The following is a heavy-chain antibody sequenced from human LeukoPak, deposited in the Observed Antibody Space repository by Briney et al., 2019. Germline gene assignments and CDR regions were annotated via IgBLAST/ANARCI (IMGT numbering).Heavy chain of an antibody. CDR1: GYTFTSYY. D-gene: IGHD5-18*01. Sequence: ASVKVSCKASGYTFTSYYMHWVRQAPGQGLEWMGIINPSGGSTSYAQKFQGRVTMTRDMSTSTVYMELSSLRSEDTAVYYCARGRYSGYSYGYLDYWGQGTLVTVPS. CDR2: INPSGGST. CDR3: ARGRYSGYSYGYLDY. J-gene: IGHJ4*02. V-gene: IGHV1-46*01.